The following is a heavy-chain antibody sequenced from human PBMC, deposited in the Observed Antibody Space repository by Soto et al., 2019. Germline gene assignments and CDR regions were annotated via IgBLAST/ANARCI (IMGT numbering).Heavy chain of an antibody. CDR3: ARDEYSSFVYYGMDV. CDR1: GYTFTGYY. Sequence: ASVKVSCKASGYTFTGYYMHWVRQAPGQGLEWMGWINPNSGGTNYAQKFQGWVTMTRDTSISTAYMELSRLRSDDTAVYYCARDEYSSFVYYGMDVWGQGTTVTVSS. V-gene: IGHV1-2*04. D-gene: IGHD6-6*01. CDR2: INPNSGGT. J-gene: IGHJ6*02.